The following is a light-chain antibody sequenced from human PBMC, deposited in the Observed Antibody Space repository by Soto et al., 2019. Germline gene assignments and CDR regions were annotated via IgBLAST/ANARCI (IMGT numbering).Light chain of an antibody. Sequence: QPVLTQSPSASASLGASVKLTCTLSSGHSSFAITWHQQQPEKGPRYLMKVNSDGSHNKGDGIPDRFSGSSSGAERYLTISSLHSEDEADYYCQTWGTGIWVFGGGTKVTVL. J-gene: IGLJ3*02. V-gene: IGLV4-69*01. CDR2: VNSDGSH. CDR1: SGHSSFA. CDR3: QTWGTGIWV.